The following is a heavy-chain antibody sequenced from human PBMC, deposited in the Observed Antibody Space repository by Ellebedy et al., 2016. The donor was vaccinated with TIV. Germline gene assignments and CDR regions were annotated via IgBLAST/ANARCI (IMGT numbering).Heavy chain of an antibody. Sequence: MPSETLSLTCIVSGGSVISGDYYWNWIRQPPGKGLEWIGYIFYSGSTKYNPSLESRVTISVDTSKNQFSLRLSSVTAADTAVYYCAKEVIAARPHGILIYWGQGTLVTVSS. J-gene: IGHJ4*02. CDR2: IFYSGST. CDR1: GGSVISGDYY. V-gene: IGHV4-61*08. D-gene: IGHD6-6*01. CDR3: AKEVIAARPHGILIY.